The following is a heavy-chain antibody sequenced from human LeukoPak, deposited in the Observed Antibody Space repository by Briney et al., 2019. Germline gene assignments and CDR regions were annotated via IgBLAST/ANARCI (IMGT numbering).Heavy chain of an antibody. CDR1: GASFSDDF. V-gene: IGHV4-34*01. J-gene: IGHJ5*02. Sequence: WQTLSLSCAVDGASFSDDFWRWVRLAAERGMEWLGEVFNDGIANYKPSRKSGAILSVETSRKQFSLRLSSVTAADTAVYCCVRGVVSTSRPPKNRFDPWGQGTPVTVSS. D-gene: IGHD2-2*01. CDR2: VFNDGIA. CDR3: VRGVVSTSRPPKNRFDP.